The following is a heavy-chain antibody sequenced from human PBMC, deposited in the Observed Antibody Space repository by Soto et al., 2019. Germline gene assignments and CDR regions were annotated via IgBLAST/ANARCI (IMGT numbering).Heavy chain of an antibody. CDR1: GFTFSDYA. Sequence: GSLRLSCVASGFTFSDYAMSWVRQAPGKGLEWVAAILGNGSDTGYADSVKGRFTISRDNSQNTLYLRLNSLRAEDTAVYYCARPSMLASGTYWGQGTLVTVSS. D-gene: IGHD6-13*01. V-gene: IGHV3-23*01. J-gene: IGHJ4*02. CDR3: ARPSMLASGTY. CDR2: ILGNGSDT.